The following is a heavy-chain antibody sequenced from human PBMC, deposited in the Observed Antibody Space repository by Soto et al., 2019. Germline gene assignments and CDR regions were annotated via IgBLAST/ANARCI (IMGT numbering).Heavy chain of an antibody. CDR3: ARSGRSNYYYGMDV. Sequence: QVQLVQSGAEVKKPGASVKVSCKASGYAFDNYGISWVRQAPGQGLEWMGWISAYNGNKNYAQKFQGRVTMTTDTFXNTGFMELRSLRSDDTAVYYCARSGRSNYYYGMDVWGQGTTVTVSS. J-gene: IGHJ6*02. V-gene: IGHV1-18*01. D-gene: IGHD1-26*01. CDR2: ISAYNGNK. CDR1: GYAFDNYG.